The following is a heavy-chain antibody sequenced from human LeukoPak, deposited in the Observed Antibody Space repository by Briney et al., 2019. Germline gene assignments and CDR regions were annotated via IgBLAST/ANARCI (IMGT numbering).Heavy chain of an antibody. Sequence: GASVKVSCKASGYTFTSYGISWVRQAPGQGLELMGWISAYNGNTNYAQKLQGRVTMTTDTSTSTAYMELRSLRSDDTAVYYCARDYGGNPWDFLDYWAREPWSPSPQ. V-gene: IGHV1-18*01. J-gene: IGHJ4*02. CDR3: ARDYGGNPWDFLDY. D-gene: IGHD4-23*01. CDR2: ISAYNGNT. CDR1: GYTFTSYG.